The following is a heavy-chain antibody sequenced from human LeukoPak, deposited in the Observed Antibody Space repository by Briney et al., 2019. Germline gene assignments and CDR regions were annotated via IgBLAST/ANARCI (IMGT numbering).Heavy chain of an antibody. CDR3: ASPIAAAISNWYFDL. CDR2: INPNSGGT. CDR1: GYTFTGYY. J-gene: IGHJ2*01. D-gene: IGHD6-13*01. V-gene: IGHV1-2*02. Sequence: ASVEVSCKASGYTFTGYYMHWVRQAPGQGPEWMGWINPNSGGTNYAQKFQGRVTMTRDTSISTAYMELSRLRSDDTAVYYCASPIAAAISNWYFDLWGRGTLVTVSS.